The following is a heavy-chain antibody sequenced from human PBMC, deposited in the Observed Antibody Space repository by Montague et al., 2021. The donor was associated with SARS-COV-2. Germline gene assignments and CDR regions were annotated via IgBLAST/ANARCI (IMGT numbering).Heavy chain of an antibody. CDR2: IYHSGTT. CDR1: GGSINSFY. J-gene: IGHJ6*02. D-gene: IGHD2-21*01. V-gene: IGHV4-59*01. CDR3: ARPSMVSRNYYYYGIDV. Sequence: SETLSLTCIVSGGSINSFYWSWIRQPPGKGLEWIGYIYHSGTTHYSLSLKSRVAISLDTSKNQFSLTLNSVTAADTAVYYCARPSMVSRNYYYYGIDVWGQGTTVTVS.